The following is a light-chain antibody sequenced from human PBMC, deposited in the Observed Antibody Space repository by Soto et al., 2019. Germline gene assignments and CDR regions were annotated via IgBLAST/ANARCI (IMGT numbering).Light chain of an antibody. Sequence: AVQMTQSPSSLSASVGDRITITCRASQGIRNDLAWYQQKPGKAPNLLIYAASRLXXXXPSRSSGSGSGTDFTFTITGLQPEDFATYYCLQDNNYPYTFGQGTNVDIK. V-gene: IGKV1-6*01. J-gene: IGKJ2*01. CDR3: LQDNNYPYT. CDR1: QGIRND. CDR2: AAS.